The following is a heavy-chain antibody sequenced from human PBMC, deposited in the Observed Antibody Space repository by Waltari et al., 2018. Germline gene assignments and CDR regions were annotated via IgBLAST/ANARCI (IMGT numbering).Heavy chain of an antibody. CDR3: AGDRAIGLFFDY. V-gene: IGHV4-4*03. CDR1: GDSVSGNYW. J-gene: IGHJ4*02. Sequence: QVQLQESGQGLGKPPGTLSPTCAVSGDSVSGNYWWSWGRQSPEKGLEWIGQVHHSGKTHYNPSIQSRVTISVDSPKNHFSLTLKSVTAADTAVYYCAGDRAIGLFFDYWGRGTLVTVSS. D-gene: IGHD2-2*01. CDR2: VHHSGKT.